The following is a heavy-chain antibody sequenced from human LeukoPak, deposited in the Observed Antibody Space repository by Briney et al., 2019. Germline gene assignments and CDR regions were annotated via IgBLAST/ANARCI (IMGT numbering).Heavy chain of an antibody. CDR2: ISYDGINK. CDR1: GLTFSNYA. Sequence: GGSLRLSCAASGLTFSNYAMHWVRQAPGKGLEWVAVISYDGINKYYADSVKGRFTISRDNSNNTLFLQMDSLRTEDTAVYYCARDRATGSYYFDYWGQGTLVTVSS. D-gene: IGHD1-26*01. J-gene: IGHJ4*02. V-gene: IGHV3-30-3*01. CDR3: ARDRATGSYYFDY.